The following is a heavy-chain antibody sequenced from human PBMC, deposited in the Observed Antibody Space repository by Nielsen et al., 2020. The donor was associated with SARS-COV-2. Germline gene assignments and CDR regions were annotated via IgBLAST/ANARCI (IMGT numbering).Heavy chain of an antibody. Sequence: GESLKISCAASGFTFSGYWMSWVRQAPGKGLEWVANIKQDGSEKYYVDSVKGRFTISRDNAKNSLYLQMNSLRAEDTAVYYCARVDDSSSTYFDYWGQGTLVTVSS. J-gene: IGHJ4*02. D-gene: IGHD3-22*01. V-gene: IGHV3-7*01. CDR3: ARVDDSSSTYFDY. CDR1: GFTFSGYW. CDR2: IKQDGSEK.